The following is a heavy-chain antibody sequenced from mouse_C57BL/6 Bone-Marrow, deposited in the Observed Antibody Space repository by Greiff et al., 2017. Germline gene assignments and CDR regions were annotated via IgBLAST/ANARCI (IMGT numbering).Heavy chain of an antibody. CDR3: ARRYYDNDVGWFAY. D-gene: IGHD2-4*01. CDR2: IYPGSGST. Sequence: QVQLQQPGAELVKPGASVKMSCKASGYTFTSYWITWVKQRPGQGLEWIGDIYPGSGSTNYNEKFKSKATLTVDTSSSTAYMQLSSLTSEDSAVYYCARRYYDNDVGWFAYWGQGTLVTVSA. CDR1: GYTFTSYW. J-gene: IGHJ3*01. V-gene: IGHV1-55*01.